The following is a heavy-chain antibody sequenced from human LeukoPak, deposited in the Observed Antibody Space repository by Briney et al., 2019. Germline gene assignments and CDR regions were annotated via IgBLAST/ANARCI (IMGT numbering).Heavy chain of an antibody. CDR2: ISSSGSTI. CDR1: GFTFSDYY. CDR3: ARDHLPYCGGDCYSDY. D-gene: IGHD2-21*02. J-gene: IGHJ4*02. Sequence: GGSLRLSCAASGFTFSDYYMSWIRQAPGKGLEWASYISSSGSTIYYADSVKGRFTISRDNAKNPLYLQMNSLRAEDTAVYYCARDHLPYCGGDCYSDYWGQGTLVTVSS. V-gene: IGHV3-11*01.